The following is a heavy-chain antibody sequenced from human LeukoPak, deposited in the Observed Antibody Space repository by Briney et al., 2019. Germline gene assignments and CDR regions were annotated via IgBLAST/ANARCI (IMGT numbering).Heavy chain of an antibody. V-gene: IGHV4-34*01. CDR1: GGSFSGYY. J-gene: IGHJ3*02. D-gene: IGHD2-2*01. CDR2: INHSGST. CDR3: ARRGDIVVVPAAIDI. Sequence: PSETLSLTCAVYGGSFSGYYWSWIRQPPGKGLGWIGEINHSGSTNYNPSLKSRVTISVDTSKNQFSLKLSSVTAADTAVYYCARRGDIVVVPAAIDIWGQGTMVTVSP.